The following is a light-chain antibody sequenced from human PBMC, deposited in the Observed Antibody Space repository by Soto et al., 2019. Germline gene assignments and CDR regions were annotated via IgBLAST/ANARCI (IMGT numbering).Light chain of an antibody. CDR3: AAWDASLDGYV. Sequence: QSVLTQPPSASGTPGQRVTISCSTSSSNLGDNTVNWYQHVPGTAPKLLIYSYDQRPSGVPDRFSGPKSGTSASLAISGLQSEDEADYYCAAWDASLDGYVFGTGTKLTVL. J-gene: IGLJ1*01. CDR2: SYD. V-gene: IGLV1-44*01. CDR1: SSNLGDNT.